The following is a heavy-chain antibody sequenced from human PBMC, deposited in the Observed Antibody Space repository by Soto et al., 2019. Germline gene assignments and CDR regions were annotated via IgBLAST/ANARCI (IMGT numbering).Heavy chain of an antibody. V-gene: IGHV5-51*01. CDR2: IYPGDSDT. CDR3: ARHYCSSTSCSIFDY. D-gene: IGHD2-2*01. Sequence: GESLKISCKGSGYSFTSYWIGWVRQMPGKGLEWMGIIYPGDSDTRYSPSFQGQVTISADKSISTAYLQWSSLKASDTAMYYCARHYCSSTSCSIFDYWGQGTLVTVSS. CDR1: GYSFTSYW. J-gene: IGHJ4*02.